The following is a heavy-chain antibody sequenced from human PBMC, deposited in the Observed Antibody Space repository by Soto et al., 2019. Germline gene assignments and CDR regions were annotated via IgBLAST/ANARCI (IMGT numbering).Heavy chain of an antibody. Sequence: LRLSCAASGFTFSSYWMSWVRQAPGKGLEWVANIKQDGSEKYYVDSVKGRFTISRDNAKNSLYLQMNSLRAEDTAVYYCARSEGQLVRGYYYCYGMDVWGQGTTVTVSS. CDR3: ARSEGQLVRGYYYCYGMDV. CDR1: GFTFSSYW. CDR2: IKQDGSEK. D-gene: IGHD6-6*01. J-gene: IGHJ6*02. V-gene: IGHV3-7*01.